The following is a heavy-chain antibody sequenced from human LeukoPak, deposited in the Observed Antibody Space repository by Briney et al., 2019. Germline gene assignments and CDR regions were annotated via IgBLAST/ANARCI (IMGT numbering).Heavy chain of an antibody. V-gene: IGHV1-69*13. CDR3: ARLDGYCSGGSCYHYLDY. J-gene: IGHJ4*02. D-gene: IGHD2-15*01. CDR2: IIPIFGTA. CDR1: GGSFSSYA. Sequence: SVNVSCTASGGSFSSYAISWVRQSPGQGVEWMGGIIPIFGTANYAQKFQGRVTITADESTSTAYMELSSLRSEDTAVYYCARLDGYCSGGSCYHYLDYWGQGTLVTVSS.